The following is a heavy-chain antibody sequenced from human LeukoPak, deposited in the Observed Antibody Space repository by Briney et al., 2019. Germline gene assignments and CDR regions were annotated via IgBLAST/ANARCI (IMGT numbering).Heavy chain of an antibody. CDR1: GYTFTSYY. D-gene: IGHD1-26*01. CDR3: ARVWVGATKAGYGY. J-gene: IGHJ4*02. CDR2: ISTSGGNT. Sequence: ASVTVSCTASGYTFTSYYMHWVRQAPGQGLEWMGIISTSGGNTGYAQKFQGRIIMTRDTSTSTVYLDLSSLRSDDTAVYYCARVWVGATKAGYGYWGQGTLVAVSS. V-gene: IGHV1-46*01.